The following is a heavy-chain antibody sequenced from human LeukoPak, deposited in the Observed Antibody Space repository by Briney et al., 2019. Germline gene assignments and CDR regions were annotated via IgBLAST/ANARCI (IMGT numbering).Heavy chain of an antibody. J-gene: IGHJ5*02. CDR2: IYSDGNS. CDR1: GFTVSSSH. V-gene: IGHV3-66*01. Sequence: GGSLRLSCAASGFTVSSSHMSWVRQAPGKGLEWVSIIYSDGNSIHADSVKGRFTTSRDNSKNTLYLQMNSLRVEDTAVYYCARVASDPWGQGTLVTVSS. CDR3: ARVASDP.